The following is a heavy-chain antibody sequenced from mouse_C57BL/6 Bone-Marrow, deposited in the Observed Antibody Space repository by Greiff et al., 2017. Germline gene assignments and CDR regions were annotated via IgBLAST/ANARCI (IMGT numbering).Heavy chain of an antibody. V-gene: IGHV1-75*01. J-gene: IGHJ1*03. D-gene: IGHD2-3*01. Sequence: QVQLQQSGPELVKPGASVKISCKASGYTFTDYYINWVKQRPGQGLEWIGWIFPGSGSTYYNEKFKGKATLTVDKSSSTAYMLLSSLTSEDSAVYVCARWGYDGYSLYFDVWGTGTTVTVSS. CDR2: IFPGSGST. CDR1: GYTFTDYY. CDR3: ARWGYDGYSLYFDV.